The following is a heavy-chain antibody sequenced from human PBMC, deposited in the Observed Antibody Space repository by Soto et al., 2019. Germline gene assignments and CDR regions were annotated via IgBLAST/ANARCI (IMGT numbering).Heavy chain of an antibody. J-gene: IGHJ4*02. CDR3: ARDHGHIGYDLLDY. D-gene: IGHD5-12*01. CDR2: IKHDGGER. CDR1: ELTFSTYW. Sequence: EGQLVESGGGLVQPGGSLRLSCAASELTFSTYWMTWVRQAPGKGLEWVATIKHDGGERYYGDSVKGRFTISRDNAQNALYLQMTSLRVDDTAVYFCARDHGHIGYDLLDYWGQGTLVTVSS. V-gene: IGHV3-7*01.